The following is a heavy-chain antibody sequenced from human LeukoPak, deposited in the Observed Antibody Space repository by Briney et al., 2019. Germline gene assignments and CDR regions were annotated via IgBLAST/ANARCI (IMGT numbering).Heavy chain of an antibody. CDR1: GFTFSSYA. CDR3: AANGESTDWHWNY. J-gene: IGHJ4*02. V-gene: IGHV3-23*01. Sequence: GGSQRLSCAASGFTFSSYAMSWVRQAPGKGLEWVSALTASGETTYYADSVKGRFTISRDNSKNTLFLQMNSLRAEDTAVYYCAANGESTDWHWNYWGQGTLVTVSS. D-gene: IGHD3-9*01. CDR2: LTASGETT.